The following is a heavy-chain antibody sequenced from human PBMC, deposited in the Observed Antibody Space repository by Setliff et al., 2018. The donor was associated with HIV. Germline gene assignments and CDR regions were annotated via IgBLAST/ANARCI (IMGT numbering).Heavy chain of an antibody. Sequence: SETLSLTCTVSGGSISSYYWSWIRQPPGKGLEWIGYISYSGSTNYNPSLKSRVTLSVKTSKNQFSLKLTSVTAADTAVYYCARGLSGRFDYWGQGTLVTVSS. CDR2: ISYSGST. CDR3: ARGLSGRFDY. V-gene: IGHV4-59*08. J-gene: IGHJ4*02. D-gene: IGHD6-25*01. CDR1: GGSISSYY.